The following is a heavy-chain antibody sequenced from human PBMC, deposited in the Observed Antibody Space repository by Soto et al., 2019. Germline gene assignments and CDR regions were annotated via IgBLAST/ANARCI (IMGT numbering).Heavy chain of an antibody. D-gene: IGHD3-16*01. Sequence: SETLSLTCTVSGGSVSSGSYYWSWIRQPPXKGLEWIGYIYYSGSTNYNPSLKSRVTISVDTSKNQFSLKLSSVTAAGTAVYYCARERLGHYYYYYYGMDVWGQGTTVTVSS. V-gene: IGHV4-61*01. CDR1: GGSVSSGSYY. CDR3: ARERLGHYYYYYYGMDV. CDR2: IYYSGST. J-gene: IGHJ6*02.